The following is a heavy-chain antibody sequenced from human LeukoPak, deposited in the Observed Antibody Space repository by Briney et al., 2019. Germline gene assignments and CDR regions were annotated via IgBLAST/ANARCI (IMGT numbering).Heavy chain of an antibody. D-gene: IGHD2-15*01. V-gene: IGHV4-38-2*01. Sequence: SETLSLTCAVSGYSISSGYYWGWIRQPPGKGLEWIGSIYHSGSTYYNPSLKSRVTISVDTSKNQFSLKLRSVTAADTAVYYCARRAVGGYFDYWGQGTLVTVSS. CDR3: ARRAVGGYFDY. J-gene: IGHJ4*02. CDR1: GYSISSGYY. CDR2: IYHSGST.